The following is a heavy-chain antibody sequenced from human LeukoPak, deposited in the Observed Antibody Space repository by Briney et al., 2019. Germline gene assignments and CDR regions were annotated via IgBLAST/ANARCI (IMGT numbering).Heavy chain of an antibody. V-gene: IGHV3-53*01. CDR1: GFTFSNYA. CDR2: IYSGGTT. J-gene: IGHJ4*02. Sequence: GGSLRLSCAASGFTFSNYAMHWVRQAPGKGLEWVSVIYSGGTTYYADSVKGRFTISRDNSKNTLYLQMNSLRAEDTAVYYCAGSRWYGGFDFWGQGTLVTVSS. CDR3: AGSRWYGGFDF. D-gene: IGHD6-13*01.